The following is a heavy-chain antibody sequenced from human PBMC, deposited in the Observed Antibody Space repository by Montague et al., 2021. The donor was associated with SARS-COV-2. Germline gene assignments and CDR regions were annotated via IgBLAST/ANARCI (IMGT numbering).Heavy chain of an antibody. CDR2: IYSSGSI. D-gene: IGHD3-10*01. CDR1: GGSISNYY. Sequence: SETLSLTCNVSGGSISNYYWGWIRQPAGKGLEWIGRIYSSGSINYNPSLKTRITLSVDTSKNQLSLRLNSVTAADTAVYYCARAPGEYYGMDVWGQGTTVTVSS. CDR3: ARAPGEYYGMDV. J-gene: IGHJ6*02. V-gene: IGHV4-4*07.